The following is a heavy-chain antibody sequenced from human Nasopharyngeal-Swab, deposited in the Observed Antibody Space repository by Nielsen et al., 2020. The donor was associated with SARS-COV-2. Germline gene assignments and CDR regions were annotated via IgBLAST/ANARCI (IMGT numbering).Heavy chain of an antibody. V-gene: IGHV4-34*01. Sequence: WIRQPPGKGLQWIGEINHRGTTSYNPPLKSRVTISADTSKNQFSLNLSSVTAADTAVYYCARGLVDVNMMLVVIGFSYWLDSWGQGTLVTVSS. CDR2: INHRGTT. J-gene: IGHJ5*01. D-gene: IGHD3-22*01. CDR3: ARGLVDVNMMLVVIGFSYWLDS.